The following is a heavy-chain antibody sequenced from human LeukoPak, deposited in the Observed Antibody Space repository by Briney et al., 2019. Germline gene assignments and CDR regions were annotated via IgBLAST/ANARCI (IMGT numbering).Heavy chain of an antibody. J-gene: IGHJ5*02. V-gene: IGHV3-23*01. Sequence: GGSLRLSSAASGFTFSSYAMSWVRQAPGKGLEWVSAISGSGGSTYYADSVKGRFTISRDNAENSLYLQMNSLRAEDTAVYYCAREYGSGSSRRRFDPWGQGTLVTVSS. CDR3: AREYGSGSSRRRFDP. CDR2: ISGSGGST. D-gene: IGHD3-10*01. CDR1: GFTFSSYA.